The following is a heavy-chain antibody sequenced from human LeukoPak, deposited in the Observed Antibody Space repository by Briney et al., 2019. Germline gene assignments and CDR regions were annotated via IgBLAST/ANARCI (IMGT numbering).Heavy chain of an antibody. D-gene: IGHD6-19*01. CDR1: GFTFTSSA. Sequence: EASVKVSCKASGFTFTSSAVQWVRQARGQRLEWIGWIVVGSGNTNYAQKFQGRVTITADESTSTAYMELSSLRSEDTAVYYCARDRPYTGGWRGFDYWGQGTLVTVSS. CDR3: ARDRPYTGGWRGFDY. V-gene: IGHV1-58*01. CDR2: IVVGSGNT. J-gene: IGHJ4*02.